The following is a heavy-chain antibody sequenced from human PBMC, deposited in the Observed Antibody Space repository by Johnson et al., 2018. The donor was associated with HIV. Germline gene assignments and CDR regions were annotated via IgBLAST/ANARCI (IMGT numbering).Heavy chain of an antibody. CDR2: ISYDGSDK. J-gene: IGHJ3*02. Sequence: QVQLVESGGGLVQPGGSLRLSCAASAFTFSSYAMHWVRQAPAKGLEWVAAISYDGSDKDHVDSVKGRFTITRDSSKNTLYLQMNSLRAGDTAVYYCAKDKDAFDIWGQGTMVTVSS. CDR1: AFTFSSYA. CDR3: AKDKDAFDI. V-gene: IGHV3-30*14.